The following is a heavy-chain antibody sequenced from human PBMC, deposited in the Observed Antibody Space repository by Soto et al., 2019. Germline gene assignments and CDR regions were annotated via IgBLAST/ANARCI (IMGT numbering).Heavy chain of an antibody. D-gene: IGHD3-10*02. Sequence: SEALSLTCAVYGGSFSGYYWSWIRQPPGKGLEWIGEINHSGSTNYNPSLKSRVTISVDTSKNQFSLKLSSVTAADTAVYYCARGSIPILGSDGPAYVQGPPTRYNMAVCVNGTTVT. J-gene: IGHJ6*03. V-gene: IGHV4-34*01. CDR1: GGSFSGYY. CDR2: INHSGST. CDR3: ARGSIPILGSDGPAYVQGPPTRYNMAV.